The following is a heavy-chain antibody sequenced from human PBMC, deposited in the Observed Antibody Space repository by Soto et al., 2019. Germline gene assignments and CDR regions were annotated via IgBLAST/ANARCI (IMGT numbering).Heavy chain of an antibody. V-gene: IGHV3-30*18. CDR2: ISYDGSNK. D-gene: IGHD3-10*01. J-gene: IGHJ5*02. Sequence: GGCLRLSFAAPGFTFISYGMHWGLQAPGGGLEWVAVISYDGSNKYYADSVKGRFTISRDNSKNTLYLQMNSLRAEDTAVYYCAKDGDPPTLLWFGESYYNWFDPWGQGT. CDR3: AKDGDPPTLLWFGESYYNWFDP. CDR1: GFTFISYG.